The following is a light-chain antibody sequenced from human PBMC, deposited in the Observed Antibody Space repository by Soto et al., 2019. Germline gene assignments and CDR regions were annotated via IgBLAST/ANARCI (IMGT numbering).Light chain of an antibody. Sequence: EIVLTQSPGALSLSPGERATLSGRASQTVRDNYLAGYQQKPGQAPRLLIYGASTRATGIPDRFSGSGSGTDFTLTISRLEPEDFAVYYCQQYGGSPRVSFGGGTKVEIK. J-gene: IGKJ4*01. CDR1: QTVRDNY. CDR2: GAS. CDR3: QQYGGSPRVS. V-gene: IGKV3-20*01.